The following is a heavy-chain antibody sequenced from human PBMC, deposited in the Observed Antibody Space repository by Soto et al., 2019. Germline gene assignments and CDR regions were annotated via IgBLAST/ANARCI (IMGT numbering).Heavy chain of an antibody. CDR3: ARETMVRGVIMSIDY. J-gene: IGHJ4*02. CDR1: GYTFTSYY. V-gene: IGHV1-46*03. Sequence: QVQLVQSGAEVKKPGASVKVSCKASGYTFTSYYMHWVRQAPGQGLEWMGIINPSGGSTSYAQKFQGRVTMXXDXSXXTVYMELSSLRSEDTAVYYCARETMVRGVIMSIDYWGQGTLVTVSS. CDR2: INPSGGST. D-gene: IGHD3-10*01.